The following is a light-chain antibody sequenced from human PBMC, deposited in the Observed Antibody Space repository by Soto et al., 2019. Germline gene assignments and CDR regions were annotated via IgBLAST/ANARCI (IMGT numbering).Light chain of an antibody. J-gene: IGLJ2*01. Sequence: QSVLTQPASVSVSPGQSITISCTGTSSDVGGYNYVSWYQQHPGKAPKLMIYDVSNRPSGVSNRFSGSKSGNTASLTISGLQAEDEADYYCSSYTSSSPLVFGGGTKVTVL. V-gene: IGLV2-14*01. CDR2: DVS. CDR3: SSYTSSSPLV. CDR1: SSDVGGYNY.